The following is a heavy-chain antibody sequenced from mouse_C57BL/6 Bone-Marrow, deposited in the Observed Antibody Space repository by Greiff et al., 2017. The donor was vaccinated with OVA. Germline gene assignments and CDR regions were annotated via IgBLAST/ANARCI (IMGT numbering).Heavy chain of an antibody. Sequence: EVHLVESGGDLVKPGGSLKLSCAASGFTFSSYGMSWVRQTPDKRLEWVATISSGGSYTSYPDSVKGRFTFSSDNAKNTLYLQKSSLKSEDTAMYYCARHGYYSSFYYFDYWGQGTTLTVSS. CDR3: ARHGYYSSFYYFDY. CDR2: ISSGGSYT. D-gene: IGHD1-1*01. V-gene: IGHV5-6*01. CDR1: GFTFSSYG. J-gene: IGHJ2*01.